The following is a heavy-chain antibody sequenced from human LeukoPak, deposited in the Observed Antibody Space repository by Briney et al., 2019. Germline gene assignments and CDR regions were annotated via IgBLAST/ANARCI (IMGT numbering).Heavy chain of an antibody. Sequence: GGSLRLSCAASGFPFSSSWVTWVRQAPGKGQEWVANINQDGSEKHYMDSVKGRFTISRDNTKNSLYLQMNSLRVEDTAVFYCARTRGSMGYNWFDPWGQGTLVTVSS. CDR1: GFPFSSSW. CDR2: INQDGSEK. CDR3: ARTRGSMGYNWFDP. V-gene: IGHV3-7*02. J-gene: IGHJ5*02. D-gene: IGHD2-15*01.